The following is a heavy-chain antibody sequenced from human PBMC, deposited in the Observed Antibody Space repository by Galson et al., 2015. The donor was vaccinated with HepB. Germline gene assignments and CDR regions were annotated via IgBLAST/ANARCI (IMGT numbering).Heavy chain of an antibody. Sequence: SVKVSCKASGYTFTDYGIHWVRQAPGERLEWMGWINAGNDNTRYSQKFQGRVTITSDTSTTTAHMELSSLRSGDTAVYYCARVERGFGESFNVWGQGTTVTVSS. J-gene: IGHJ6*01. CDR3: ARVERGFGESFNV. D-gene: IGHD3-10*01. V-gene: IGHV1-3*01. CDR2: INAGNDNT. CDR1: GYTFTDYG.